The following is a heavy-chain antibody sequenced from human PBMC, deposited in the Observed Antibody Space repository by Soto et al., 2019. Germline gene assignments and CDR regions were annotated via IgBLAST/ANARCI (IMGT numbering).Heavy chain of an antibody. Sequence: QVQLVQSGAEVKKPGASVKVSCKASGYTFTGYYMHWVRQAPGQGLEWMGWINPNSGGTNYAQKFQGLVTMTRDTSISTAYMELSRLRSDDTAVYYCARGRGLGYSYYYYMDVWGKGTTVTVSS. J-gene: IGHJ6*03. CDR2: INPNSGGT. V-gene: IGHV1-2*04. CDR1: GYTFTGYY. CDR3: ARGRGLGYSYYYYMDV.